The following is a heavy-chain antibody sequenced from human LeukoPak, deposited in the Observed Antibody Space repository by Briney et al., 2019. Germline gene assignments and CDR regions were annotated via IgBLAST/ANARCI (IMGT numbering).Heavy chain of an antibody. CDR1: GFPFSSYA. D-gene: IGHD3-10*01. Sequence: TGGSLRLSCAASGFPFSSYAMHWVRQAPGRGLEGVAVISYDGSNKYYADSVKGRFTISRDNSKNTLYLQMNSLRAEDTAVYYCARGALWFGELLLPQFDYWGQGTLVTVSS. J-gene: IGHJ4*02. V-gene: IGHV3-30-3*01. CDR3: ARGALWFGELLLPQFDY. CDR2: ISYDGSNK.